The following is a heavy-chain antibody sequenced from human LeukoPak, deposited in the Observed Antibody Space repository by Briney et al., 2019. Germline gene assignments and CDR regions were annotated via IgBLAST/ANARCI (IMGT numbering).Heavy chain of an antibody. CDR3: ARDHSSSWYLSAFDI. D-gene: IGHD6-13*01. CDR2: INHSGST. CDR1: GGSFSGYY. V-gene: IGHV4-34*01. J-gene: IGHJ3*02. Sequence: PSETLSLTCAVYGGSFSGYYWSWIRQPPGKGLEWIGEINHSGSTNYNPSLKSRVTISVDTSKNQFSLKLSSVTAADTAVYYCARDHSSSWYLSAFDIWGQGTMVTVSS.